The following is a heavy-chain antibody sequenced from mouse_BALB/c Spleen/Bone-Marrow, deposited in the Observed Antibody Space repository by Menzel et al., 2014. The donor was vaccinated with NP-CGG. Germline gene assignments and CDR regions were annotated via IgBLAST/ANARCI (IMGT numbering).Heavy chain of an antibody. J-gene: IGHJ4*01. Sequence: VKLVESGPDLVAPSQSLSLTCTVSGFSLTSYGLHWVRQPPGKGLEWLGVIWSDGSTTYNSALKSRLSISKDNSKRQVLLKMNSHQTDDTAMYYGARSGTDYAMDYWGQGTSVTVSS. CDR1: GFSLTSYG. V-gene: IGHV2-6-2*01. CDR3: ARSGTDYAMDY. CDR2: IWSDGST. D-gene: IGHD4-1*01.